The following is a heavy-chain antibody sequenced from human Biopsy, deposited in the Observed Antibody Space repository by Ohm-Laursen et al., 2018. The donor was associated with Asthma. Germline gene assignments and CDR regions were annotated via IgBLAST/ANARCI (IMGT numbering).Heavy chain of an antibody. Sequence: SSVKVSCKASGYPFTDYYVHWVRQAPGQGLEWMGRIDPNSGGTNYAQKFLGGVTMTRDTSVNTAFMVLSRLRSDDTAVYYCARIKIRIGAGTDRYFDLWGRGTLVTVSS. CDR1: GYPFTDYY. D-gene: IGHD3-16*01. J-gene: IGHJ2*01. CDR2: IDPNSGGT. CDR3: ARIKIRIGAGTDRYFDL. V-gene: IGHV1-2*06.